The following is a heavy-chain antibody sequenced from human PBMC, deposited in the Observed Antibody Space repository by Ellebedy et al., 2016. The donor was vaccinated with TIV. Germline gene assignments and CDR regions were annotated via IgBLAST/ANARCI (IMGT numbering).Heavy chain of an antibody. D-gene: IGHD3-22*01. J-gene: IGHJ3*02. CDR1: GFTFSSYG. CDR3: GSGLVITPDDAFDI. V-gene: IGHV3-30*02. CDR2: IRYDGSNK. Sequence: PGGSLRLSCAASGFTFSSYGMHRVRQAPGKGLEWVAFIRYDGSNKYYADSVKGRFTISRDNSKNTLYLQMNSLRAEDTAVYYCGSGLVITPDDAFDIWGQGTMVTVSS.